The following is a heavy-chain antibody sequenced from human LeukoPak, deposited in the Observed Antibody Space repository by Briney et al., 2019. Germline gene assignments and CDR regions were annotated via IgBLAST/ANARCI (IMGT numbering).Heavy chain of an antibody. CDR1: GGSISSYY. D-gene: IGHD3-22*01. CDR3: ARESGDSSGCYYLDY. CDR2: MFYTGST. V-gene: IGHV4-59*01. J-gene: IGHJ4*02. Sequence: PSETLSLTCTVSGGSISSYYWSWIRQPPGKGLEWIGSMFYTGSTNYSPSLKSRVTISVDTSKKQFSLKLSSVTAADTAVYYCARESGDSSGCYYLDYWGQGTLVTVSS.